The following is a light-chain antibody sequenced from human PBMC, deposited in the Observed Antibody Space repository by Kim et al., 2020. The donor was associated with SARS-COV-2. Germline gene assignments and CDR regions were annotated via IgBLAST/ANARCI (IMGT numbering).Light chain of an antibody. CDR1: QSISTY. V-gene: IGKV1-39*01. Sequence: DIQMTQSPSSLSASVGDRVTITCRSSQSISTYLNWYQQKPGKAPKLLIYAASSLPSGVPSRFSGSGSGTDFTLTISSLQPEDFATYYCQQGYRTLGQGTKLEI. CDR2: AAS. J-gene: IGKJ2*01. CDR3: QQGYRT.